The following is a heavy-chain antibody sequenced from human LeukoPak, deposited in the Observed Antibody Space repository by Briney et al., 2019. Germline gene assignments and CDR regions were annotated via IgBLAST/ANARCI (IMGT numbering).Heavy chain of an antibody. CDR1: GFTFSSYG. V-gene: IGHV3-30*18. D-gene: IGHD4-23*01. CDR3: AKAGNYGGNEFDP. CDR2: ISYDGSNK. Sequence: GGSLRLSCAASGFTFSSYGMHWVRQAPGKGLEWVAVISYDGSNKYYADSVKGRFTISRDNSKNTLCLQMNSLRAEDTAVYYCAKAGNYGGNEFDPWGQGTLVTVSS. J-gene: IGHJ5*02.